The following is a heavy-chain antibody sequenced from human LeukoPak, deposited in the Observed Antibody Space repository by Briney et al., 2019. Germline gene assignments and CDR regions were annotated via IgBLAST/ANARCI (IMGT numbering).Heavy chain of an antibody. Sequence: GGSLRLSCVASDFTVRTNHMSWVRQAPGKGLAWVSRINSDGSTTSYADSVKGRFTISRDNAKNTLYLQMNSLRAEDTAVYFCARVATGSYDWFDPWGQGTLVTVSS. CDR1: DFTVRTNH. CDR2: INSDGSTT. V-gene: IGHV3-74*01. J-gene: IGHJ5*02. CDR3: ARVATGSYDWFDP. D-gene: IGHD3-10*01.